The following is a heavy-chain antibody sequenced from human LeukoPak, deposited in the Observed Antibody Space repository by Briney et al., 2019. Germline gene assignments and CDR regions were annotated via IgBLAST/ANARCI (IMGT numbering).Heavy chain of an antibody. CDR3: ARGSGDWTYYFDY. D-gene: IGHD2-21*02. V-gene: IGHV4-38-2*02. J-gene: IGHJ4*02. CDR2: TYHGGTT. Sequence: SETLSLTCIVSRYSISSGYLWGWIGQPPGKGLEWIGSTYHGGTTYSNPSLKSRVIISEDTSKNQFSLKLSSVTAADTAVYYCARGSGDWTYYFDYWGQGTLVTVSS. CDR1: RYSISSGYL.